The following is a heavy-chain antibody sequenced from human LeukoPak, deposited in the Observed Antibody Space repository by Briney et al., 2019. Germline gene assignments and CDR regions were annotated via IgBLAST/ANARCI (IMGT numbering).Heavy chain of an antibody. Sequence: ASVKVSCKDSGYTFTSYDINWVRQDTGQGLEWMGWMNPNSGNTGYAQKFQGRVTMTRNTSISTAYMELSNLRSEATAVYYCARASSPFSGKASDYWGQGTLVTVSS. CDR1: GYTFTSYD. CDR3: ARASSPFSGKASDY. V-gene: IGHV1-8*01. CDR2: MNPNSGNT. D-gene: IGHD1-14*01. J-gene: IGHJ4*02.